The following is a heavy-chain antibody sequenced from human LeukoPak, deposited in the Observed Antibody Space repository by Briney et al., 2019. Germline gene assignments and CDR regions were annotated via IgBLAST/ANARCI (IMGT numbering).Heavy chain of an antibody. Sequence: SETLSLTCTVSGGSISSSNYCWGWIRQPPGKGLEGIGSIYYSGSTYYNPSLKSRVTISVDTSKTQFSLMLSSVTAADTAVYYCARHGPEWELNYFDYWGQGTLVTVSS. V-gene: IGHV4-39*01. J-gene: IGHJ4*02. CDR3: ARHGPEWELNYFDY. D-gene: IGHD1-26*01. CDR2: IYYSGST. CDR1: GGSISSSNYC.